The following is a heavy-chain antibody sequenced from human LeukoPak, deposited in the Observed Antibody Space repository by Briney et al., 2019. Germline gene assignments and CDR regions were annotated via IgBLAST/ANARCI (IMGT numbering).Heavy chain of an antibody. CDR3: ARDRVVAATSDAFDI. CDR1: GYTFTSYY. CDR2: INPSGGST. D-gene: IGHD2-15*01. Sequence: ASVKVSYKASGYTFTSYYMHWVRQAPGQGLEWMGIINPSGGSTSYAQKFQGRVTMTRDTSTSTVYMELSSLRSEDTAVYYCARDRVVAATSDAFDIWGQGTMVTVSS. V-gene: IGHV1-46*01. J-gene: IGHJ3*02.